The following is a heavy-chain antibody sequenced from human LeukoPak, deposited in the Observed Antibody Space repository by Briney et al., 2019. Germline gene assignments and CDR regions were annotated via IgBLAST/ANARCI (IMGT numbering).Heavy chain of an antibody. J-gene: IGHJ3*02. CDR3: ARGRSLSITLIRGVVDI. D-gene: IGHD3-10*01. CDR2: IYYGGRT. V-gene: IGHV4-30-4*01. CDR1: GGSISSGDYY. Sequence: TSQTLSLTCTVSGGSISSGDYYWSWIRQPPGKGLEWIGDIYYGGRTYYNPSLNSRVIISIDGSNNQFSLRLTSVTAADTAVYYCARGRSLSITLIRGVVDIWGQGTVVTVSS.